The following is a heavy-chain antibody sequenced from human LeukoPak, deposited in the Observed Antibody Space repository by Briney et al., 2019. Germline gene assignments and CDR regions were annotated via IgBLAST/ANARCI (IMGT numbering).Heavy chain of an antibody. CDR1: GGSISSYY. CDR2: IYYSGST. CDR3: ARERLGYSYGRNCGMDV. J-gene: IGHJ6*02. D-gene: IGHD5-18*01. V-gene: IGHV4-59*01. Sequence: SETLSLTCTVSGGSISSYYWSWIRQPPGKGLEWIGYIYYSGSTNYNPSLKSRVTISVDTSKNQFSLKLSSVTAADTAVYYCARERLGYSYGRNCGMDVWGQGTTVTVSS.